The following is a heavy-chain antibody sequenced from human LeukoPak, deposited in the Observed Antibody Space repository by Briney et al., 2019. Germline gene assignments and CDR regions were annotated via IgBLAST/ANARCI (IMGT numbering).Heavy chain of an antibody. CDR2: IIPIFGTA. CDR3: ARGLTGTTALDFDY. J-gene: IGHJ4*02. D-gene: IGHD1-7*01. Sequence: SVKVSCKTSGYTFSTFGISWVRQAPGQGLEWMGGIIPIFGTANYAQKFQGRVTITADESTSTAYMELSSLRSEDTAVYYCARGLTGTTALDFDYWGQGTLVTVSS. V-gene: IGHV1-69*13. CDR1: GYTFSTFG.